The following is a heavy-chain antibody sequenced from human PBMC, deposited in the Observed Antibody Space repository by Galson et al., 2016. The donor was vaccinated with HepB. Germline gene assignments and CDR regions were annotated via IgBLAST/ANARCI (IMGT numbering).Heavy chain of an antibody. Sequence: SLRLSCAASGFTFSSYGMHWVRQAPGKGLEWVAVISYDGSNKYYADSVKGRFTISRDNSKNTLYLQMNSLRAEDTAVYYCAEDLSSSHYYYYGMDVWGQGTTVTVSS. CDR2: ISYDGSNK. CDR1: GFTFSSYG. J-gene: IGHJ6*02. V-gene: IGHV3-30*18. D-gene: IGHD6-13*01. CDR3: AEDLSSSHYYYYGMDV.